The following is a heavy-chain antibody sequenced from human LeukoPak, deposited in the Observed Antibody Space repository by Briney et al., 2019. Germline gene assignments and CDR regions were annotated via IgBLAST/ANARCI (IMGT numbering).Heavy chain of an antibody. V-gene: IGHV3-33*01. CDR1: GFTFSSYG. Sequence: GGSLRLSCAASGFTFSSYGMHWVRQAPGKGLEWVAVIWYDGSNKYYADSVKGRFTISRDNSKNTLYLQMNSLRAEDTAVYYCAREYNWNLFDYWGQGTLVTVSS. CDR3: AREYNWNLFDY. D-gene: IGHD1-20*01. J-gene: IGHJ4*02. CDR2: IWYDGSNK.